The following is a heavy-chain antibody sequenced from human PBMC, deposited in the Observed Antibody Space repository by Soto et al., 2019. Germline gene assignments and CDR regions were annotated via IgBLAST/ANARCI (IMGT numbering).Heavy chain of an antibody. CDR3: AGGRGYYHSIGSYYDVDY. J-gene: IGHJ4*02. D-gene: IGHD3-22*01. CDR2: IYYSGST. CDR1: GGSISSYS. Sequence: PSETLSLTCTVSGGSISSYSWRWIRQPPGKGLEWIGNIYYSGSTNYNPSLKSRVTMSVDTSKSQFSLKLSSVTAADTAVYYCAGGRGYYHSIGSYYDVDYWGQGTLVTVSS. V-gene: IGHV4-59*01.